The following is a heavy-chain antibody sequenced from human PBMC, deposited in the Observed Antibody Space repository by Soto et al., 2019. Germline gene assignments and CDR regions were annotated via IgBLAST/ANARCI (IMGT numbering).Heavy chain of an antibody. J-gene: IGHJ3*01. Sequence: GASVKVSCKASGYTFFKYFIHWVRQAPGQGLEWIGIINPSRGSATYGPIFQGRVSLTTDMPTSTVYMELSSLRSEDTAIYYCARPLIGNTIDLWGQGTSVPVS. V-gene: IGHV1-46*01. CDR3: ARPLIGNTIDL. CDR2: INPSRGSA. D-gene: IGHD1-7*01. CDR1: GYTFFKYF.